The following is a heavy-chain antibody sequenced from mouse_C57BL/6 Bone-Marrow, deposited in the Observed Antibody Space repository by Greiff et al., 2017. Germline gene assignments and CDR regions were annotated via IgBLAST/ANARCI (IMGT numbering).Heavy chain of an antibody. CDR2: IDPSDSYT. J-gene: IGHJ2*01. CDR1: GYTFTSYW. CDR3: ARLGRGY. Sequence: QVQLQQPGAELVRPGTSVKLSCKASGYTFTSYWMHWVKQRPGQGLEWIGVIDPSDSYTNYNQKFKGKATLTVDTSSSTAYMQLSSLTSEDSAVYYCARLGRGYWGQGTTRTVSS. V-gene: IGHV1-59*01. D-gene: IGHD4-1*01.